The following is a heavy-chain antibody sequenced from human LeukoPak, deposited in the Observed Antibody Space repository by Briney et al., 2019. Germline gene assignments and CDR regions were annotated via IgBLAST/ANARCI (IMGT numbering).Heavy chain of an antibody. D-gene: IGHD3-22*01. V-gene: IGHV4-61*02. CDR3: ARQSDYYDSSGYYPPFDY. CDR2: IYTSGST. CDR1: GGSISSGSYY. J-gene: IGHJ4*02. Sequence: PSETLSLTCTVSGGSISSGSYYWSWIRQPAGKGLEWIGRIYTSGSTNYNPSLKSRVTISVDTSKNQFSLKLSSVTAADTAVYYCARQSDYYDSSGYYPPFDYWGQGTLVTVSS.